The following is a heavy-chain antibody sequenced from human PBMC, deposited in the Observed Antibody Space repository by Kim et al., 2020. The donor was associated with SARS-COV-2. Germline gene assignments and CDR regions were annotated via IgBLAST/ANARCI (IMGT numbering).Heavy chain of an antibody. V-gene: IGHV3-74*01. J-gene: IGHJ4*01. CDR2: IGNDGSTT. CDR3: ARGPF. Sequence: GGSLRLSCAVSGFTFSTYCMDWVRQAPGKGPVWVARIGNDGSTTLYADSVKGRFTISRDNSKNTLFLQMTSLRADDTGVYYCARGPFWGQGTLVTVSS. CDR1: GFTFSTYC.